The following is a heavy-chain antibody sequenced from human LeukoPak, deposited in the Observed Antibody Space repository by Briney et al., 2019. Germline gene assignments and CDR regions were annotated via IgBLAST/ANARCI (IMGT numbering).Heavy chain of an antibody. CDR3: AKEQAGDYDILTGYYEN. D-gene: IGHD3-9*01. CDR2: ISSSSTI. CDR1: GFTFSSYS. J-gene: IGHJ4*02. V-gene: IGHV3-48*01. Sequence: PGGSLRLSCAASGFTFSSYSMNWVRQAPGKGLEWVSYISSSSTIYYADSVKGRFTISRDNAKNSLYLQMNSLRAEDTAVYYCAKEQAGDYDILTGYYENWGQGTLVTVSS.